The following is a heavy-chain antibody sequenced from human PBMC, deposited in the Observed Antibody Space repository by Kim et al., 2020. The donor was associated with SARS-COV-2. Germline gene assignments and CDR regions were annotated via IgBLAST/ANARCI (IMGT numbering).Heavy chain of an antibody. J-gene: IGHJ4*02. V-gene: IGHV4-59*01. D-gene: IGHD3-10*01. CDR3: ARVGAYGSGSYDFDY. Sequence: PALKSQVTIAVDTSKNPFSLKLSSVTAADTAVYYCARVGAYGSGSYDFDYWGQGTLVTVSS.